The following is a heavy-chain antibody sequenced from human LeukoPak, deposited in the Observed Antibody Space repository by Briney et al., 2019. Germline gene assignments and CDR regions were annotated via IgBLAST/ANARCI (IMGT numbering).Heavy chain of an antibody. V-gene: IGHV4-59*08. CDR3: ARQGSLFGVAGFDY. CDR1: GGSIRGTY. CDR2: IFFSGST. Sequence: PSETLSLTCTVPGGSIRGTYWSWIPQRPGKGREWMGYIFFSGSTNYNPSLKSRVTISVDTSKNQFSLKLSSATAADTAVYYCARQGSLFGVAGFDYWGQGTLVTVSS. J-gene: IGHJ4*02. D-gene: IGHD3-3*01.